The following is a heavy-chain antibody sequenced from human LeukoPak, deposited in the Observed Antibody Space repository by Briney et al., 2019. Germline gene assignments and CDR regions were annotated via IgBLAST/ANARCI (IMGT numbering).Heavy chain of an antibody. V-gene: IGHV3-23*01. CDR3: ARRAGAYSHPYDY. CDR2: ISGSGGST. Sequence: GGSLRLSCAASGFTFSSYGMSWVRQAPGKGLEWVSAISGSGGSTYYADSVKGRFTISRDNSKSTLYLQMNSLRAEDTAVYYCARRAGAYSHPYDYWGQGTLVTVSS. CDR1: GFTFSSYG. D-gene: IGHD4/OR15-4a*01. J-gene: IGHJ4*02.